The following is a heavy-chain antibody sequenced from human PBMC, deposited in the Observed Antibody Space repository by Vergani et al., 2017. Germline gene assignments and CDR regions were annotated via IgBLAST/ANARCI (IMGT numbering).Heavy chain of an antibody. CDR3: ARGSGYDSLLVVVAARYYYYYGMDV. CDR1: GGTFSSYA. J-gene: IGHJ6*02. CDR2: IIPIFGTA. V-gene: IGHV1-69*01. Sequence: QVQLVQSGAEVKKPGSSVKVSCKASGGTFSSYAISWVRQAPGQGLEWMGGIIPIFGTANYAQKFQGRVTITADESTSTAYMELSSLRSEDTAVYYCARGSGYDSLLVVVAARYYYYYGMDVWGQGTTVTVSS. D-gene: IGHD2-15*01.